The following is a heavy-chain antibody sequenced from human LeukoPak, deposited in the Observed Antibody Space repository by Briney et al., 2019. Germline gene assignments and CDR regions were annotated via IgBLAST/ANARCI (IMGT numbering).Heavy chain of an antibody. J-gene: IGHJ3*02. CDR2: IYTSGST. CDR1: GYSISSGYY. V-gene: IGHV4-4*07. CDR3: ARDSSGWEGAFDI. D-gene: IGHD6-19*01. Sequence: KPSATLSLTCAVSGYSISSGYYWGWLRQPAGKGLEWIGRIYTSGSTNYNPSLKSRVTMSVDTSKNQFSLKLSSVTAADTAVYYCARDSSGWEGAFDIWGQGTMVTVSS.